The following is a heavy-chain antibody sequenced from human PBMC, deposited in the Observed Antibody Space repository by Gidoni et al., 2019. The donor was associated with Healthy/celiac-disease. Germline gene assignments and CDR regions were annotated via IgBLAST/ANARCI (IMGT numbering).Heavy chain of an antibody. Sequence: GGLVQPGRSLRLSCAASGFTFDDYAMHWVRQAPGKGLEWVSGISWNSGSIGYADSVKGRFTISRDNAKNSLYLQMNSLRAEDTALYYCAKDRRDYYYYGMDVWGQGTTVTVSS. CDR3: AKDRRDYYYYGMDV. CDR2: ISWNSGSI. V-gene: IGHV3-9*01. CDR1: GFTFDDYA. J-gene: IGHJ6*02.